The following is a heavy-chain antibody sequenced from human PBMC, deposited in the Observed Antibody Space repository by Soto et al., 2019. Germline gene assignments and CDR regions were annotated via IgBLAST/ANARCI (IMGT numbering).Heavy chain of an antibody. CDR1: GXTFTSYA. V-gene: IGHV1-3*01. J-gene: IGHJ6*02. CDR3: ARAPVCSGGSCYFMDV. D-gene: IGHD2-15*01. CDR2: INAGNGNT. Sequence: ASVKVSCKASGXTFTSYAMHWVRQAPGQRLEWMGWINAGNGNTKYSQKFQGRVTITRDTSASTAYMELSSLRSEDTAVYYCARAPVCSGGSCYFMDVWGQGTTVTVSS.